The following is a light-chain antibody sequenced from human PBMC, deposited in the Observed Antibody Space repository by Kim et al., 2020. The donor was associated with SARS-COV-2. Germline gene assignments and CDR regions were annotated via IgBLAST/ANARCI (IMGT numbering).Light chain of an antibody. V-gene: IGLV3-21*04. J-gene: IGLJ2*01. Sequence: APGKEARITRGGNNIGSKSVHWYRRKPGQAPVLVIYYDSDRPSGIPERFSGSNSGNTATLTISRVEAGDEADYYCQVWDSSSDHVVFGGGTQLTVL. CDR3: QVWDSSSDHVV. CDR2: YDS. CDR1: NIGSKS.